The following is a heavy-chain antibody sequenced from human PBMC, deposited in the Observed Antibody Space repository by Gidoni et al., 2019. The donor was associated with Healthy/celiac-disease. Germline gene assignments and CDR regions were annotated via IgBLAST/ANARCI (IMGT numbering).Heavy chain of an antibody. J-gene: IGHJ4*02. D-gene: IGHD3-22*01. CDR1: GFPFSSYG. CDR3: ARDRNYYDSSGLYY. V-gene: IGHV3-33*01. Sequence: QVQLVESGGGVVQPGRSLRLSCAAPGFPFSSYGMHWVRQAPGKGLEWVAVIWYDGSNKYYADSVKGRFTISRDNSKNTLYLQMNSLRAEDTAVYYCARDRNYYDSSGLYYWGQGTLVTVSS. CDR2: IWYDGSNK.